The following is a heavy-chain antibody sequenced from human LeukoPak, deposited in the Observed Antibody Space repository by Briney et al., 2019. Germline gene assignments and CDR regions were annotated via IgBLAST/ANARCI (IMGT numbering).Heavy chain of an antibody. D-gene: IGHD6-13*01. J-gene: IGHJ1*01. CDR2: VYSGGST. CDR3: ALLGAAGREYFQH. CDR1: GFTVSSTD. V-gene: IGHV3-53*01. Sequence: GGSLRLSCAASGFTVSSTDMSWVRQAPGKGLEWVSAVYSGGSTFYADSVEGRFTISRDNSKNTLYLQISSLRAEDTAVYYCALLGAAGREYFQHWGQDTLVTVSS.